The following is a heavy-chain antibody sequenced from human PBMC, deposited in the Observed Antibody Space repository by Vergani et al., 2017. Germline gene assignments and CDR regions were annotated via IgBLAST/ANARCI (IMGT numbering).Heavy chain of an antibody. CDR2: ISGSGGST. Sequence: EVQLLESGGGLVQPGGSLRLSCAASGFTFSSYAMSWVRQAPGKGLEWVSAISGSGGSTYYADSVKGRFTISRDNSKNTLYLQMNSLRAEDTAVYYCARSESLTTQAFDIWGQGTMVTVSS. CDR1: GFTFSSYA. CDR3: ARSESLTTQAFDI. J-gene: IGHJ3*02. D-gene: IGHD4-17*01. V-gene: IGHV3-23*01.